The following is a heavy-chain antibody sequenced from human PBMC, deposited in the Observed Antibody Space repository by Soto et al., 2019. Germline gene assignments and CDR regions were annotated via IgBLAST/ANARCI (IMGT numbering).Heavy chain of an antibody. V-gene: IGHV1-69*13. CDR2: IIPIFGPA. J-gene: IGHJ6*02. D-gene: IGHD2-15*01. CDR1: GRTFSSYA. Sequence: SVKVSCKASGRTFSSYAISWVRQAPGQGLEWMGGIIPIFGPANYAQKFQGRVRLTADESTSTAYMELSSLRSEDTAVYYCARNSTSGQLYCSGGSCRSYYYYGMDVWGQGTTVTVSS. CDR3: ARNSTSGQLYCSGGSCRSYYYYGMDV.